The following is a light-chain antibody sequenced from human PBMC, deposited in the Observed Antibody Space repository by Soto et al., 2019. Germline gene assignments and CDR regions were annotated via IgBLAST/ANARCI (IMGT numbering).Light chain of an antibody. V-gene: IGLV2-14*01. CDR2: HVT. CDR3: CSYTTSNTFV. Sequence: QSALTQPASVSGSLGQSITISCSGTSSDVGAYNYVSWYHQYPGKAPKLMIYHVTDRPSGVSNRFSGSKSGNTASLTISGLQAEDEADDYCCSYTTSNTFVFGPGTQLTVL. J-gene: IGLJ1*01. CDR1: SSDVGAYNY.